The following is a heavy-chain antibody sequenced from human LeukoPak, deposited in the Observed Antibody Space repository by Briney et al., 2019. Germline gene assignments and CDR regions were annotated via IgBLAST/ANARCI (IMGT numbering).Heavy chain of an antibody. Sequence: GGSLRLSCAASGFTFSSYAMSWVRQAPGKGPEWVSAISGSGGSTYYADSVKGRFTISRDNSKNTLYLQMNSLRAEDTAVYYCAKPGLSYDSSGYAHYYYGMDVWGQGTTVTVSS. V-gene: IGHV3-23*01. J-gene: IGHJ6*02. D-gene: IGHD3-22*01. CDR3: AKPGLSYDSSGYAHYYYGMDV. CDR1: GFTFSSYA. CDR2: ISGSGGST.